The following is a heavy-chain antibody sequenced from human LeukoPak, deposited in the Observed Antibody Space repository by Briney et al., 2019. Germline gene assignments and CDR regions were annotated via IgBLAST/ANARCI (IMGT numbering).Heavy chain of an antibody. V-gene: IGHV3-9*01. CDR3: AKDNRRHYTSGPNPDSLH. CDR2: ISWNGGTI. J-gene: IGHJ4*02. CDR1: GFIFNNYA. D-gene: IGHD6-19*01. Sequence: GGSLRLSCAGSGFIFNNYAMHWVRQPPGKGLEWVSGISWNGGTIDYADSVRGRFTISRDNAKNSLYLQMDSLRVEDTAFYYCAKDNRRHYTSGPNPDSLHWGQGALVTVSS.